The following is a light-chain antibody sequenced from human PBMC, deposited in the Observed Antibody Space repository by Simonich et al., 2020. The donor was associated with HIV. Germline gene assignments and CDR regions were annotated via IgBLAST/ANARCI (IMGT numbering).Light chain of an antibody. CDR3: QQYYITPYT. CDR1: QSVLYSSNNKNY. J-gene: IGKJ2*01. V-gene: IGKV4-1*01. CDR2: WAS. Sequence: DIVMTQSPDSLAVSLGERATIDCKSSQSVLYSSNNKNYLAWYQQKPGQPPKLLIYWASTRQSGVSSRFSGSGSGTDFTLTISSLQAEDVAVYYCQQYYITPYTFGQGTKLEI.